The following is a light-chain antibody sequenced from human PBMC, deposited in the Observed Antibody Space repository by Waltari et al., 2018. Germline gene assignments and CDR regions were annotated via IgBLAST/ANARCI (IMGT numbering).Light chain of an antibody. Sequence: QSGLTQPASVSGSPGQSITIPCSGSSNDIGTYNYVSWYQQHPGKAPKLLIFDVNSRPSGIPNRFSGSKSGRTASLTISGLRVEDEANYYCCSYTSTSLYVLFGGGTQVTVL. V-gene: IGLV2-14*03. CDR1: SNDIGTYNY. J-gene: IGLJ2*01. CDR2: DVN. CDR3: CSYTSTSLYVL.